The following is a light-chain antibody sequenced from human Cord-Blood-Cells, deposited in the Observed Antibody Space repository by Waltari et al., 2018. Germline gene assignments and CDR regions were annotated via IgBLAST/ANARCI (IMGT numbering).Light chain of an antibody. CDR2: AAS. CDR1: QSISSY. J-gene: IGKJ2*01. CDR3: QQSYSTPYT. V-gene: IGKV1-39*01. Sequence: DIQMTQSPSSLSASVGDRVTITCLASQSISSYLNWYQQKPGKAPKLLIYAASSLQRGVPSRFSGSGSGTDFTLTISSLQPEDVAAYYCQQSYSTPYTFGQGTKLEIK.